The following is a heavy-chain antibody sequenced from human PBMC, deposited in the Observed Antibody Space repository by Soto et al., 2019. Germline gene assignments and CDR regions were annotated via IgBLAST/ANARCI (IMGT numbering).Heavy chain of an antibody. CDR2: VSGYNGDT. CDR1: GYTFSRYG. Sequence: QGQLVQSGPEVKKPGASVKVSCKASGYTFSRYGISWVRQAPGQGLEWMGWVSGYNGDTKYAQKVQGRVTMTIDTSPXTAYMELRSLTSDDTAIYYCAKNGQPPYYYYGMDVWGQGTTVTVSS. V-gene: IGHV1-18*01. CDR3: AKNGQPPYYYYGMDV. D-gene: IGHD2-8*01. J-gene: IGHJ6*02.